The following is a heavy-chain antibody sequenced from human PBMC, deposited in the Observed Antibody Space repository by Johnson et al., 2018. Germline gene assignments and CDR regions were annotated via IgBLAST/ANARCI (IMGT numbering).Heavy chain of an antibody. J-gene: IGHJ3*02. CDR1: GFTFSSYA. D-gene: IGHD2-15*01. V-gene: IGHV3-30-3*01. Sequence: VQLRESGGGVVQPGRSLRLCCAASGFTFSSYAMHWVRQAPGKGLEWVAVISYDGSNKYSADSVKGRFTISRDNSKNTLYMQMNSLTAEETAVYYCARDHRAPRFCSGGSCFNAFDIWGQGTMVTVSS. CDR2: ISYDGSNK. CDR3: ARDHRAPRFCSGGSCFNAFDI.